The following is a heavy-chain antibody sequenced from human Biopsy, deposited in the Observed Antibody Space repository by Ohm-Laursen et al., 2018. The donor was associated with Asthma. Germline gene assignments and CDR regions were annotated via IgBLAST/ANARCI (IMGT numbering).Heavy chain of an antibody. CDR3: ARGPNYHGSGRAPIGMDV. V-gene: IGHV4-61*01. CDR1: GGSVSTGSYY. CDR2: IYYTGSD. Sequence: SETLSLTCTVSGGSVSTGSYYWGWIRQPPGKGLEWLGYIYYTGSDNYNPSLKSRVTISVDTSKNQFSLRLNSVTAADTAVYYCARGPNYHGSGRAPIGMDVWGQGTTVTVSS. D-gene: IGHD3-10*01. J-gene: IGHJ6*02.